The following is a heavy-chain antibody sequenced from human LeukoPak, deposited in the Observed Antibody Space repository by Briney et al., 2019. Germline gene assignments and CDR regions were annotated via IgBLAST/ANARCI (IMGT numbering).Heavy chain of an antibody. V-gene: IGHV3-7*01. D-gene: IGHD3-22*01. J-gene: IGHJ4*02. CDR1: GFTFSSYW. CDR3: ARCPYDSSGYYSVPSHLDY. CDR2: IKQDGSAK. Sequence: SGGSLRLSCAASGFTFSSYWMTWVRQAPGKGREWVANIKQDGSAKYYVDSLRGRFSISRDNVKNSLFLQMNSLSAEDTAVYYCARCPYDSSGYYSVPSHLDYWGQGTLVTVSS.